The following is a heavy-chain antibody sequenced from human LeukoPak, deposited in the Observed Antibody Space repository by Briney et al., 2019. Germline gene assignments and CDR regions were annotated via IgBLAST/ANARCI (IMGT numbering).Heavy chain of an antibody. CDR1: GFTFSNYA. CDR3: ARDGGYGGYVIDY. CDR2: ISSGSSTK. D-gene: IGHD5-12*01. J-gene: IGHJ4*02. Sequence: PGGSLRLSCAASGFTFSNYAMYWVRQAPGKGLEWVSFISSGSSTKNYAESVERRFTISRDNAKNSLNLQMNSLRDEDTALYYCARDGGYGGYVIDYWGQGTLVTVSS. V-gene: IGHV3-48*02.